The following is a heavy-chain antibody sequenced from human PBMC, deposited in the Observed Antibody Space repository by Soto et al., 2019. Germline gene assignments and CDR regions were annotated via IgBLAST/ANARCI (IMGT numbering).Heavy chain of an antibody. V-gene: IGHV3-49*03. CDR1: GFPFGNFL. D-gene: IGHD3-10*01. CDR2: IRSQPYGGTA. J-gene: IGHJ4*02. CDR3: IGSFPF. Sequence: GGSLRLSCTASGFPFGNFLMSWFRQAPGKGMEWVGFIRSQPYGGTAEYAASVRGRFTISRDDSKGIAYLQMNSLQTEDSGVYYCIGSFPFWGQGTLVTVPS.